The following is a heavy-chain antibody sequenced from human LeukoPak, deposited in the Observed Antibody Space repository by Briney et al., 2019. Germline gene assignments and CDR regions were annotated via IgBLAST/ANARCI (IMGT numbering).Heavy chain of an antibody. Sequence: ASVKVSCKASGYTFTSYDINWVRQATGQGLEWMGWMNPNSGNTGYTQKFQGRVSMTRDTSISTAYMELSSLRSDDTAVYYCARAQYYDVSGYDYFDYWGQGTLVTVSS. V-gene: IGHV1-8*01. CDR1: GYTFTSYD. CDR3: ARAQYYDVSGYDYFDY. CDR2: MNPNSGNT. J-gene: IGHJ4*02. D-gene: IGHD3-22*01.